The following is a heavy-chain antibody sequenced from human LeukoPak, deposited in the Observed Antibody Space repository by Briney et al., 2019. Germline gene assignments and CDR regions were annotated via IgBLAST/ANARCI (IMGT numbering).Heavy chain of an antibody. Sequence: PGGSLRLSCAASGFTFSSYWMSWVRQAPGKGLEWVANIKQDGSEKYYVDSVKGRFTFSRDNAKNSLYLQMNSLRAEDTAVYYCARASNQPSYYYGMDVWGQGTTVTVSS. CDR1: GFTFSSYW. CDR3: ARASNQPSYYYGMDV. V-gene: IGHV3-7*01. CDR2: IKQDGSEK. J-gene: IGHJ6*02.